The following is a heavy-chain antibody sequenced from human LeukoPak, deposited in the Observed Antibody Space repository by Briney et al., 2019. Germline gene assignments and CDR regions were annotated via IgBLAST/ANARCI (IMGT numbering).Heavy chain of an antibody. V-gene: IGHV3-23*01. CDR1: GFTFSAYA. D-gene: IGHD5-18*01. CDR2: ISGPGVST. J-gene: IGHJ4*02. CDR3: AKRERYNYGSFLDF. Sequence: EGSLRLSCTASGFTFSAYAMTWVRQAPGKGLEWVSTISGPGVSTFYADSVRGQFTISRDNSKNTLYLQMNTLRAEDTAVYYCAKRERYNYGSFLDFWGQGTLVTVSS.